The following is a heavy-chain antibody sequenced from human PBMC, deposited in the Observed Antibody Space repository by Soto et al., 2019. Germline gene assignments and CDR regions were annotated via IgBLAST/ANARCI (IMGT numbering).Heavy chain of an antibody. D-gene: IGHD6-6*01. V-gene: IGHV1-18*01. J-gene: IGHJ6*02. CDR3: ARESSSSVLYYYYYGMDV. CDR1: GYTFTSYG. Sequence: ASVKVSCKASGYTFTSYGISWVRQAPGQGLEWMGWISAYNGNTNYAQKLQGRVTMTTDTSTSTAYMELRSLRSDDTAVYYCARESSSSVLYYYYYGMDVWGQGTTVTVSS. CDR2: ISAYNGNT.